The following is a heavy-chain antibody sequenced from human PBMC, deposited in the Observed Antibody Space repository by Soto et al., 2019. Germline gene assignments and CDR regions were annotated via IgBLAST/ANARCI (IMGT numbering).Heavy chain of an antibody. V-gene: IGHV3-21*01. Sequence: PGGSLRLSCAASGFTFSSYRMNWVRQAPGKGLEWVSSISSSSSNIYYADSVKGRFTISRDNAKNSLYLQMNSLRAEDTAVYYCARDHGYLDAFDIWGQGTMVTVSS. CDR3: ARDHGYLDAFDI. CDR2: ISSSSSNI. D-gene: IGHD1-1*01. CDR1: GFTFSSYR. J-gene: IGHJ3*02.